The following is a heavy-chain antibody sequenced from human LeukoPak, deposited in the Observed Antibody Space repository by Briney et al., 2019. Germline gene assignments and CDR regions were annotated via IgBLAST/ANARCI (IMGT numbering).Heavy chain of an antibody. Sequence: TSSETLSLTCTVSGGSISSSSYYWGWIRQPPGKGLEWIGSIYYSGSTYYNPSLKSRATISIDTSKTQFSLKLSSVTAADTAVYFCAREYTLYRSGWFLDYWGQGTVVTVSS. J-gene: IGHJ4*02. CDR1: GGSISSSSYY. CDR3: AREYTLYRSGWFLDY. D-gene: IGHD6-19*01. V-gene: IGHV4-39*07. CDR2: IYYSGST.